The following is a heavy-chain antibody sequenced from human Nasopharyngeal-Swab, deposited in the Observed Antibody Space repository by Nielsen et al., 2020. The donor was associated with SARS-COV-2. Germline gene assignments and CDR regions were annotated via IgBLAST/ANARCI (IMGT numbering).Heavy chain of an antibody. CDR2: IHSAGDT. D-gene: IGHD6-19*01. J-gene: IGHJ4*02. CDR1: GSAFSSYD. Sequence: GESLKISCAASGSAFSSYDMHWVRQATGKSLEWVSGIHSAGDTFYPGSVKGRFTISRENAKNSLYLQMNSLRAEDTAVYYCARATSNGWYIYYFDYWGLGTLITVSS. CDR3: ARATSNGWYIYYFDY. V-gene: IGHV3-13*01.